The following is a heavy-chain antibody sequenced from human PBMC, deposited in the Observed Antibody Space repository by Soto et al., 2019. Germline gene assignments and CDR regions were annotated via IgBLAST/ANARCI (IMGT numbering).Heavy chain of an antibody. Sequence: EVQLAESGGGLAQPGGSLRLSCAASGFTLSGYAMDWVRQAPGKGLEYVSGISSNGVGTYYANSVQGRFTISRDNSKNTVYLQMGSLRPGDMAVYYCARRARPDFYYMDVWGKGATVTVSS. CDR1: GFTLSGYA. CDR3: ARRARPDFYYMDV. V-gene: IGHV3-64*01. J-gene: IGHJ6*03. D-gene: IGHD6-6*01. CDR2: ISSNGVGT.